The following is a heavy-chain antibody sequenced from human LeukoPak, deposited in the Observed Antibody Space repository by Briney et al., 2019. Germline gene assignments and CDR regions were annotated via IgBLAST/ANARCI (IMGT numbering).Heavy chain of an antibody. CDR2: ITITGSSP. CDR3: AKSSSSWSYYFNY. Sequence: GGSLRLSCAASGFTFSGYAMAWVRQAPGKGLEWVSSITITGSSPSYADSVKGRFTVSRDNSKNTLYLQMNSPRAEDTAVYFCAKSSSSWSYYFNYWGQGTLVTVSS. CDR1: GFTFSGYA. V-gene: IGHV3-23*01. D-gene: IGHD6-13*01. J-gene: IGHJ4*02.